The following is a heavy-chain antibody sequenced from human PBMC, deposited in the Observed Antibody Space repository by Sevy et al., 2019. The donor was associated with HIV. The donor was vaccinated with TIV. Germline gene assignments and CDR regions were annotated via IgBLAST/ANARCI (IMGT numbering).Heavy chain of an antibody. CDR3: AREGCTRPHDY. CDR2: LSFGCGKI. CDR1: GFNFNIYS. Sequence: GGSLRLSCAVSGFNFNIYSMSWVRQAPGKGLEWVSTLSFGCGKINYADSVKGRFIISRDDSKNTLYLQMNSLRAEDRAVYFGAREGCTRPHDYWGQGTLVTVSS. D-gene: IGHD2-8*01. V-gene: IGHV3-23*01. J-gene: IGHJ4*02.